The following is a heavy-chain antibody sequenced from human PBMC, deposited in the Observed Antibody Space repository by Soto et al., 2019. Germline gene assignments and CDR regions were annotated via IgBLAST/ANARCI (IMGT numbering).Heavy chain of an antibody. CDR3: ARESFTMVRGVIIRAGYYYDGMDV. D-gene: IGHD3-10*01. J-gene: IGHJ6*02. CDR1: GGSISSSSYY. CDR2: IYYSGRT. Sequence: SETLSLTCTVSGGSISSSSYYWGWIRQPPGKGLEWIGNIYYSGRTYYNPSLKSRVTISVDRSKNQFSLKLSSVTAADTAVYYCARESFTMVRGVIIRAGYYYDGMDVWGQGTTVTVSS. V-gene: IGHV4-39*02.